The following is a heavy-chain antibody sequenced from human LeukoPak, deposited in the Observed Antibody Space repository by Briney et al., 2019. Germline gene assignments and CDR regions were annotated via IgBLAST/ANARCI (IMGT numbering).Heavy chain of an antibody. CDR1: GYTVTGYY. CDR2: INPNSGGT. V-gene: IGHV1-2*06. D-gene: IGHD1-1*01. CDR3: ASWDWNPNYYFDY. J-gene: IGHJ4*02. Sequence: EASVKVSFTTSGYTVTGYYMHWVRQAPGQGLEWMGRINPNSGGTNYPQKFQGRVTLTRDTSITTAYMALSSLRSDDTAVYYCASWDWNPNYYFDYWGQGTLVTVSS.